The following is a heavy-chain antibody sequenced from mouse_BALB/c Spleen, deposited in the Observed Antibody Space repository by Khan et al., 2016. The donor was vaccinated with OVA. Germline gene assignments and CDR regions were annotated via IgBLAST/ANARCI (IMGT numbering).Heavy chain of an antibody. Sequence: QVQLKQSGPGLVAPSQSLSITCTVSGFSLTNYDISWIRQPPGKGLEWLGVIWTGGGTNYNSAFMSRLSISKDNSKSPVFLNMNRLPSHDTARYFWVRRGDYYGSVYLYFDVWGAGTTVTVSS. CDR3: VRRGDYYGSVYLYFDV. D-gene: IGHD1-1*01. CDR2: IWTGGGT. J-gene: IGHJ1*01. CDR1: GFSLTNYD. V-gene: IGHV2-9-2*01.